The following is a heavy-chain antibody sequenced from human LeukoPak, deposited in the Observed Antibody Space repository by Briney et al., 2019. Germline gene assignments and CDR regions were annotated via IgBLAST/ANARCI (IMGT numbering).Heavy chain of an antibody. V-gene: IGHV3-23*01. CDR1: GFTFSSYA. CDR2: ISGSGGST. D-gene: IGHD1-14*01. CDR3: AKGGLTTPLHY. J-gene: IGHJ4*02. Sequence: GGSLRLSCAASGFTFSSYAMSWVRQAPGKGLEWVSAISGSGGSTYYADSVKGRFTISRDNPKNTLFLQVNSLRVEDTAVYYCAKGGLTTPLHYWGQGTLVTVSS.